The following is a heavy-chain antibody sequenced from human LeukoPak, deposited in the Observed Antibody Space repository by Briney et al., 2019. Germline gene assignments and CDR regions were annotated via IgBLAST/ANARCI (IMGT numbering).Heavy chain of an antibody. J-gene: IGHJ6*02. D-gene: IGHD6-19*01. Sequence: SETLSLTCAASGGSISSSNWWSWVRQPPGKGLEWIGEIYHSGSTNYNPSLKSRVTISVDKSKNQFSLKLSSVTAADTAVYYCAREEGQWLGYYYYYGMDVWGQGTTVTVSS. CDR2: IYHSGST. CDR1: GGSISSSNW. CDR3: AREEGQWLGYYYYYGMDV. V-gene: IGHV4-4*02.